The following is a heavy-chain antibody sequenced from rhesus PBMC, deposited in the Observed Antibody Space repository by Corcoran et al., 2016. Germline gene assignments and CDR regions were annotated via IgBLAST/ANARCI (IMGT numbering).Heavy chain of an antibody. Sequence: QVQLPESGPAVLKPSETLSFTCPFSGCATSRSTWCSCFLALPGRGLEWIGGIYVSGGSTEYNPYLKSRVTISINTSKNKFSLKLSSVTAADTAVYYCAVYRNYLPRFDYWGQGVLVTVSS. CDR2: IYVSGGST. CDR3: AVYRNYLPRFDY. V-gene: IGHV4-93*02. D-gene: IGHD4-23*01. J-gene: IGHJ4*01. CDR1: GCATSRSTW.